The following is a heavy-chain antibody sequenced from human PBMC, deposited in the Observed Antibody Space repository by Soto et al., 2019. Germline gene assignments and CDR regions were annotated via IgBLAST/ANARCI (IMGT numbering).Heavy chain of an antibody. V-gene: IGHV1-69*13. CDR2: IIPIFGTA. D-gene: IGHD2-15*01. Sequence: SSVKVSCKASGGTFSSYAISWVRQAPGQGLEWMGGIIPIFGTANYAQKFQGRVTITADESTSTAYMELSSLRSEDTAVYYCARRGLICSGGSCYSDVHGMDVWGQGTTVTVSS. J-gene: IGHJ6*02. CDR3: ARRGLICSGGSCYSDVHGMDV. CDR1: GGTFSSYA.